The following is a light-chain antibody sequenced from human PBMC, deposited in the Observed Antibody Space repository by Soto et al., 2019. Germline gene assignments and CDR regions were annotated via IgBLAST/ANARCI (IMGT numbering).Light chain of an antibody. J-gene: IGKJ5*01. V-gene: IGKV3-11*01. Sequence: VLTQSPVTLSLSPGDRATLSCRASQSVSTYLAWYRQVPGQPPRLLIYDTTNRAAGIPPRFSGSRSGTNFTLTISNVEPEDFALYYCHQRNTFGQGTRLEIK. CDR2: DTT. CDR3: HQRNT. CDR1: QSVSTY.